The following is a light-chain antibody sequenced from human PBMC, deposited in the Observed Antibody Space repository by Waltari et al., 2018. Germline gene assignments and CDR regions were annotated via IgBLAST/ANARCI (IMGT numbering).Light chain of an antibody. CDR3: QSYDNSLRGSLL. CDR1: DSSIASFG. J-gene: IGLJ3*02. Sequence: QSVLTQAPSVSGAPGQRVTISCPGGDSSIASFGANWYQHLPGRAPKLLIYENTKRPSGVPDRFSGSKSGTSASLAIEGLQPEDEGDYYCQSYDNSLRGSLLFGGGTKVTV. V-gene: IGLV1-40*01. CDR2: ENT.